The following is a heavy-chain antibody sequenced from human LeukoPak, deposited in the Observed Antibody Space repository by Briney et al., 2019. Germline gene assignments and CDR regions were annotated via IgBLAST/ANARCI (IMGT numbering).Heavy chain of an antibody. CDR3: AKNYRLYNWFDP. V-gene: IGHV3-53*01. J-gene: IGHJ5*02. D-gene: IGHD1-7*01. Sequence: GGSLRLSCAASGFTVSSNYMSWVRQAPGKGLEWVSVIYSGGSTYYADSVKGRFTISRDNSKNTLYLQMNSLRAEDTAVYYCAKNYRLYNWFDPWGQGTLVTVSS. CDR2: IYSGGST. CDR1: GFTVSSNY.